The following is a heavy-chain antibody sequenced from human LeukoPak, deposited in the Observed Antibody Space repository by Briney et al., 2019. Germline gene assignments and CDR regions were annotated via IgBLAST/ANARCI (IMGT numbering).Heavy chain of an antibody. J-gene: IGHJ5*02. V-gene: IGHV3-23*01. D-gene: IGHD3-10*01. CDR2: ISGSGGST. CDR3: AKGVTMVRGMNWFDP. Sequence: GGSLRLSCAASGFTFSSYAMSWVRQAPGKGLEWVSAISGSGGSTYYADSVKGRFTISRDNSKNTLYLQMNSPRAEDTAVYYCAKGVTMVRGMNWFDPWGQGTLVTVSS. CDR1: GFTFSSYA.